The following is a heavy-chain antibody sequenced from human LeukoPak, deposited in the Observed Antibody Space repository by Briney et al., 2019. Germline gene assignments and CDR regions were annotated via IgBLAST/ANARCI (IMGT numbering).Heavy chain of an antibody. CDR2: IDKKDKGYATAT. J-gene: IGHJ5*02. Sequence: GGSLRPSCAASGFTFSGSAIHWVRQSSGKGLEWDGQIDKKDKGYATATAYAASVKGRFTISRDDSINTAYLQMKSLKTEDTALYYCTRDSGTYNWFDPWGQGTLVTVSS. CDR1: GFTFSGSA. V-gene: IGHV3-73*01. D-gene: IGHD1-26*01. CDR3: TRDSGTYNWFDP.